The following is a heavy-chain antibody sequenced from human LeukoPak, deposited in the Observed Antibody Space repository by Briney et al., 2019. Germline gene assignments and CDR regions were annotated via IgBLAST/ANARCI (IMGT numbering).Heavy chain of an antibody. Sequence: GASVKVSCKASGYTFTSYDINWVRQATGQGLEWMGWMNPNSGNTGYAQKFQGRVTITRNTSISTAYMELSSLRSEDTAVYYCARVITIFGVVTGEVSWFDPWGQGTLVTVSS. CDR2: MNPNSGNT. D-gene: IGHD3-3*01. CDR3: ARVITIFGVVTGEVSWFDP. V-gene: IGHV1-8*03. CDR1: GYTFTSYD. J-gene: IGHJ5*02.